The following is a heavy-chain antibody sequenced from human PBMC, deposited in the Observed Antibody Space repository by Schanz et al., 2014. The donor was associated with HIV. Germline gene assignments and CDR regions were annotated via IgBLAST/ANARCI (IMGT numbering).Heavy chain of an antibody. CDR1: GFTFNNYA. V-gene: IGHV3-23*04. CDR3: AKPEYDSSGNSPSHFDY. Sequence: VQLVESGGGVVQPGGSLRLSCAASGFTFNNYAMTWVRQAPGKGLEWVSSISESGGRSYYADSVNGRFTISRDNSKNTLYLQMTTLRTEDTAVYYCAKPEYDSSGNSPSHFDYWGQGTLVTVSP. J-gene: IGHJ4*02. D-gene: IGHD3-22*01. CDR2: ISESGGRS.